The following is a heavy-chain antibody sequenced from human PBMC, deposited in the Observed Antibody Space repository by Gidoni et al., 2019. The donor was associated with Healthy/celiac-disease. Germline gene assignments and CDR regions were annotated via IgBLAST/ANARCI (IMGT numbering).Heavy chain of an antibody. J-gene: IGHJ4*02. CDR1: GVPFSSYS. CDR2: ISSSSSTI. CDR3: ASGITMVRGAVDY. V-gene: IGHV3-48*02. D-gene: IGHD3-10*01. Sequence: EVQLVESGGGLVQPGGPRRLSCAASGVPFSSYSMNWVRQDPGQGLGWVSYISSSSSTIYYADSVKGRFTISRDNAKNSLYLQMNSLRDEDTAVYYCASGITMVRGAVDYWGQGTLVTVSS.